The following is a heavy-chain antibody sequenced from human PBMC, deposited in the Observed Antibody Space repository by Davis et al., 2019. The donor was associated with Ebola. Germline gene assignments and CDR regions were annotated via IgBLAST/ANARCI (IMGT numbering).Heavy chain of an antibody. J-gene: IGHJ4*02. CDR2: ISSSSYI. Sequence: GGSLRLSCAASGFTFSSYSMNWVRQAPGKGLEWVSSISSSSYIYYADSVKGRFTISRDNAKNSLYLQMNSLRAEDTAVYYCAREEGGYCSSTSCYVFDYWGQGTLVTVSS. D-gene: IGHD2-2*01. CDR1: GFTFSSYS. CDR3: AREEGGYCSSTSCYVFDY. V-gene: IGHV3-21*01.